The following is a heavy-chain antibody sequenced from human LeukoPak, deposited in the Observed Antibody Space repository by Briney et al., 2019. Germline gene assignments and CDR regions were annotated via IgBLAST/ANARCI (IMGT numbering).Heavy chain of an antibody. Sequence: GGSLRLSCAASGFTFSSYGMSWVRQAPGKGLEWVSGISGSGGSTYYADSVKGRFTISRDNSKNTLYLQMNSLRAEDTAVYYCAKAQQGKGYSNGWYYFDYWGQGTLVTVSS. CDR1: GFTFSSYG. J-gene: IGHJ4*02. V-gene: IGHV3-23*01. CDR2: ISGSGGST. D-gene: IGHD6-19*01. CDR3: AKAQQGKGYSNGWYYFDY.